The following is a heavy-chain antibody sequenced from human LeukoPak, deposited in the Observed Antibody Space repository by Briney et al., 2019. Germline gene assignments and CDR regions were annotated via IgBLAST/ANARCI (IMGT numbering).Heavy chain of an antibody. CDR1: GVSISSYY. CDR3: VATAAGLPY. J-gene: IGHJ4*02. Sequence: PSETLSLTCTVSGVSISSYYWSWIRPPPGKGLEWIGYIYDSGSTKYNPSLKSRVTMSLDTSKNQFSLKLRPVTAADTAVYYCVATAAGLPYWGQGILVTVSS. CDR2: IYDSGST. D-gene: IGHD6-13*01. V-gene: IGHV4-59*01.